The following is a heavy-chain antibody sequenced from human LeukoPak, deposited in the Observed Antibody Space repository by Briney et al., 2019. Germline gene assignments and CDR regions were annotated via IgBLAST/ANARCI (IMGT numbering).Heavy chain of an antibody. Sequence: QPGGSLRLSCAASGFTFSSYGMHWVRQAPGKGLEWVAFIRYDGSNKYYADSVKGRFTISRDNSKNTLYLQMNSLRAEDTAVYYCAKVALLLWFGELARFDYWGQGTLVTVSS. J-gene: IGHJ4*02. D-gene: IGHD3-10*01. CDR1: GFTFSSYG. V-gene: IGHV3-30*02. CDR3: AKVALLLWFGELARFDY. CDR2: IRYDGSNK.